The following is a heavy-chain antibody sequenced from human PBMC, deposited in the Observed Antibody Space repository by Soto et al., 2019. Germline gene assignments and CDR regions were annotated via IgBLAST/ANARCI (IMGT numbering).Heavy chain of an antibody. Sequence: SETLSLTCTVSGASITIGGYSWSWIRQTPGKGLEWIGYINHLETTFYNPSFESRLTLSIDRAKNQFSLKLHSMSAADRAVYFCARGGGSDSFDYWGQGILVTV. CDR2: INHLETT. V-gene: IGHV4-30-2*01. CDR1: GASITIGGYS. CDR3: ARGGGSDSFDY. J-gene: IGHJ4*02. D-gene: IGHD1-26*01.